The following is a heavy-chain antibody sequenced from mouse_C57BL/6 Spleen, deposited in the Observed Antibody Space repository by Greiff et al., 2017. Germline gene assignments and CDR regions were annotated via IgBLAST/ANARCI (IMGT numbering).Heavy chain of an antibody. V-gene: IGHV2-9-1*01. CDR2: IWTGGGT. D-gene: IGHD4-1*01. CDR1: GFSLTSYA. J-gene: IGHJ4*01. Sequence: VKLMESGPGLVAPSQSLSITCTVSGFSLTSYAISWVRQPPGKGLEWLGVIWTGGGTNYNSALKSRLSISKDNSKSQVFLKMNSLQTDDTARYYCARMGANWDPYYAMDYWGQGTSVTVSS. CDR3: ARMGANWDPYYAMDY.